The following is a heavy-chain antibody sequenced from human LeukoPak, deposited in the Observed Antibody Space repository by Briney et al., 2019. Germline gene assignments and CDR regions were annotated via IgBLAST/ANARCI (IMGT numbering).Heavy chain of an antibody. V-gene: IGHV4-31*03. J-gene: IGHJ4*02. CDR1: GGSISSGGYY. D-gene: IGHD6-13*01. CDR3: ARSEQKLARTPFDH. CDR2: IFDSGTT. Sequence: SETLSLTCTVSGGSISSGGYYWSWIRQHPGKGLEWIGYIFDSGTTYYNPSLKSRVTMSVDTSKNQFSLNLNSVTAADTAMYFCARSEQKLARTPFDHWGQGTLVTVSS.